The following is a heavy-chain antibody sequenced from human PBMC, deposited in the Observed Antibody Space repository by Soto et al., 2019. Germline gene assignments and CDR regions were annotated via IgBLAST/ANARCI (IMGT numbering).Heavy chain of an antibody. V-gene: IGHV1-3*01. CDR3: AREDGYSGYVV. CDR1: GYTFTSYA. CDR2: INAGNGNT. Sequence: ASVKVSCKASGYTFTSYAMHWVRQAPGQRLEWMGWINAGNGNTKYSQKFQGRVTITRDTSTSTAYMELSSLRSEDTAVYYCAREDGYSGYVVWGQGTLVTVSS. J-gene: IGHJ4*02. D-gene: IGHD5-12*01.